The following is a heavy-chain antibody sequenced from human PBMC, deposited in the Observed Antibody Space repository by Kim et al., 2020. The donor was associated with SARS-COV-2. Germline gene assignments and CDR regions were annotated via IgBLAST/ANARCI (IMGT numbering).Heavy chain of an antibody. CDR2: INPTSGGA. CDR3: AKDLLRFGYDLPPSFTAYGLDV. J-gene: IGHJ6*04. CDR1: GYNFTEYF. V-gene: IGHV1-2*06. D-gene: IGHD5-12*01. Sequence: ASVKVSCRASGYNFTEYFVHWVRQPPGQGLQWMGRINPTSGGATYAQNFQDRVTMSRDPSTTTVYMEINILRSDDTAMYYCAKDLLRFGYDLPPSFTAYGLDVWGEGTTVSVSS.